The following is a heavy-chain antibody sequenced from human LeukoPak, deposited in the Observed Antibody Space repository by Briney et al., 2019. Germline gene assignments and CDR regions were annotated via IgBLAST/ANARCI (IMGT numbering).Heavy chain of an antibody. D-gene: IGHD5-24*01. Sequence: GASVKVSCNASGYTFTIYYMHWVRQAPGQGLEWMGIINPSGGSTSYAQKFQGRVTMTRDMSTSTVYMELSSLRSEDTAVYYCARDLGQLPVWGQGTLVTVSS. J-gene: IGHJ4*02. CDR3: ARDLGQLPV. V-gene: IGHV1-46*01. CDR1: GYTFTIYY. CDR2: INPSGGST.